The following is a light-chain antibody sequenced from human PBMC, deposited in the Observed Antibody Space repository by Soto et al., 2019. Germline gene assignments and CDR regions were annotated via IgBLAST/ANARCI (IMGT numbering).Light chain of an antibody. V-gene: IGKV3D-20*02. CDR2: DAS. Sequence: IVLTQSPGTLSLSPGERATLSCRASQSVSSSYLAWYQQKPGQAPRLLIYDASNRAAGVPVRFSGSGSGTDFTLTISSVEPDDFAVYYCQQRSNWPPITFGQGTRLEIK. J-gene: IGKJ5*01. CDR1: QSVSSSY. CDR3: QQRSNWPPIT.